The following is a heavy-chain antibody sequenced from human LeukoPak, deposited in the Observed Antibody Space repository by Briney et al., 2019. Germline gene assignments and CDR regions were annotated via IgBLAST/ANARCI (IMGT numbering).Heavy chain of an antibody. D-gene: IGHD3-16*01. V-gene: IGHV3-30*04. CDR2: ISSDGRNK. Sequence: GGSLRLSCAASGFSFSYYAMYWVRQAPGKGLEWVAVISSDGRNKYYADSVRGRFTISRDNSKNTLYLQMNSLRVEDTAVYYCAREGTKTGGHWFDPWGQGTLVTVSS. CDR1: GFSFSYYA. CDR3: AREGTKTGGHWFDP. J-gene: IGHJ5*02.